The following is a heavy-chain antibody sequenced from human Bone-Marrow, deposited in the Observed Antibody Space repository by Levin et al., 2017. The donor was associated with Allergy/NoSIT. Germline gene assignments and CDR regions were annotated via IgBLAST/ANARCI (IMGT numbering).Heavy chain of an antibody. D-gene: IGHD3-16*01. CDR1: GFTFDDFA. Sequence: LSLTCAASGFTFDDFATHWVRQAPEKGLEWVSGINWNSNTIDYAHSVKGRFTISRDNAQNSLYLQMNTLRPEDTAFYYCAKVPSSFEGSYYFHHWGRGTLVTVSS. J-gene: IGHJ1*01. CDR2: INWNSNTI. V-gene: IGHV3-9*01. CDR3: AKVPSSFEGSYYFHH.